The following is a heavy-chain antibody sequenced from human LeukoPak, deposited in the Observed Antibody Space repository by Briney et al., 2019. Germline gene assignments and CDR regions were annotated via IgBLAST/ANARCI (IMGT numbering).Heavy chain of an antibody. V-gene: IGHV3-23*01. D-gene: IGHD5-18*01. J-gene: IGHJ4*02. CDR3: AKEGGYSFGYSSDY. CDR1: GFTFSSYA. Sequence: GGSLRLSCAASGFTFSSYAMSWVRQAPGKGLEWVSTVSSSSGGGGGTTYYADSVKGRFTISRDNSKNTLYLQMSSLRVEDTAVYYCAKEGGYSFGYSSDYRGQGTLVTVSS. CDR2: VSSSSGGGGGTT.